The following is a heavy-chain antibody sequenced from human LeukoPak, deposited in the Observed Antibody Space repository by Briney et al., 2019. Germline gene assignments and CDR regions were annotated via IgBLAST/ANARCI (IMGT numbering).Heavy chain of an antibody. CDR1: GYTFTSYY. Sequence: ASVKVSCKASGYTFTSYYIDWVRQAPGQGLEWMGVINPSGGSTRYAQKFQGRVTMTGDSSTRTVYMELSSLTSDDTAVYYCARGTTDVYWGQGTPVTVSS. D-gene: IGHD1-1*01. CDR3: ARGTTDVY. V-gene: IGHV1-46*01. CDR2: INPSGGST. J-gene: IGHJ4*02.